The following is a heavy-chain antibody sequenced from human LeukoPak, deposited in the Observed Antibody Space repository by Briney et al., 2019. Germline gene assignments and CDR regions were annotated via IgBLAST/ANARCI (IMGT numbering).Heavy chain of an antibody. D-gene: IGHD1-26*01. CDR2: IYYSGST. CDR3: ASSRGWELLGY. V-gene: IGHV4-59*01. CDR1: GGSISSYY. J-gene: IGHJ4*02. Sequence: SETLSLTCTVSGGSISSYYWSWIRQPPGKGLEWIGYIYYSGSTNYNPSLKSRVTISVDTSKNHFSLKLSSVTAADTAVYYCASSRGWELLGYWGQGTLVTVSS.